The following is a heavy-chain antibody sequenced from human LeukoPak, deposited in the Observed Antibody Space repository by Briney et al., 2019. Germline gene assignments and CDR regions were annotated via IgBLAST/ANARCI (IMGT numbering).Heavy chain of an antibody. V-gene: IGHV3-23*01. Sequence: PGGSLRLSCAASGFTFSSYAMSWVRQAPGKGLEWVSAISGSAGSTYYADSVKGRFTISRDNSKNTLYLQMNSLRAEDTAVYYCAKRSRVVVPAATTHYYYYMDVWGKGTTVTVSS. CDR3: AKRSRVVVPAATTHYYYYMDV. J-gene: IGHJ6*03. CDR1: GFTFSSYA. CDR2: ISGSAGST. D-gene: IGHD2-2*01.